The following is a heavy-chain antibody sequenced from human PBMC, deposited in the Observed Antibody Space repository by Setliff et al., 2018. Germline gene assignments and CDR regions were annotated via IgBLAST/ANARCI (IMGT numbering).Heavy chain of an antibody. J-gene: IGHJ6*02. D-gene: IGHD3-3*01. V-gene: IGHV1-8*01. Sequence: GASVKVSCKASGYPFTSYDMHWLRLTSGQGLEWMGWLNPSSGDTGFAPKFQGRVTVTRDTSVSTAYMELRSLTSEDTAVYYCARGRTRTSTIFGIVSLSPWGDGTTVTVS. CDR1: GYPFTSYD. CDR2: LNPSSGDT. CDR3: ARGRTRTSTIFGIVSLSP.